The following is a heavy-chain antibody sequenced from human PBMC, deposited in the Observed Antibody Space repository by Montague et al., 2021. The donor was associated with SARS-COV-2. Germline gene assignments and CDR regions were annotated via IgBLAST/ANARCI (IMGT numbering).Heavy chain of an antibody. D-gene: IGHD5-12*01. Sequence: SLRLSCAASGFSFSRYAMSWVRQAPGKGLEWVSGISGASVRIYYADSVKGRFTISRDNSKNTLDVQMNSLRAEDTAAYYCVKVRDSGYDYPNGFDSWGQGTLVTVSS. V-gene: IGHV3-23*01. CDR3: VKVRDSGYDYPNGFDS. CDR1: GFSFSRYA. CDR2: ISGASVRI. J-gene: IGHJ5*01.